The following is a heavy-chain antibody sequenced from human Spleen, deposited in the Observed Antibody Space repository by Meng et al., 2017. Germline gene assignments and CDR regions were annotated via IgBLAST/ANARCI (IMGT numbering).Heavy chain of an antibody. Sequence: ASVKVSCKASGYTFTSYDINWVRQATGQGLEWMGWIGAYNGNTNYAQRLQGRVTMTTDTSTSTAYMELTSLTSDDTAVYYCARATTPDYWGQGTLVTVSS. D-gene: IGHD1-1*01. CDR3: ARATTPDY. J-gene: IGHJ4*02. CDR1: GYTFTSYD. V-gene: IGHV1-18*01. CDR2: IGAYNGNT.